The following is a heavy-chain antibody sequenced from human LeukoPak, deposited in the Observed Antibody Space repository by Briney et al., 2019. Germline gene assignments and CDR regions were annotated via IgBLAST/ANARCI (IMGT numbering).Heavy chain of an antibody. V-gene: IGHV3-7*01. Sequence: GGSLRLSCAASGFTFSTYWMSWVRQAPGKGLEWVANMKQDGSEKYYVDSVKGRFTISRDNAKNSLYLQMNSLRAEDTAVYYCARDRPPYGSGSYYNIWGQGTLVTVSS. CDR2: MKQDGSEK. CDR1: GFTFSTYW. CDR3: ARDRPPYGSGSYYNI. D-gene: IGHD3-10*01. J-gene: IGHJ4*02.